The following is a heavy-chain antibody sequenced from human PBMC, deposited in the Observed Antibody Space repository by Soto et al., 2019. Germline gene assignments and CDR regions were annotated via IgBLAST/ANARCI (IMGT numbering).Heavy chain of an antibody. J-gene: IGHJ6*01. Sequence: QVQLVQSGAEVKKPGSSVKVSCKASGGTFSNYALISWVRQAPGQGLEWMGGIIPIDATVNYAQKFQGRITITADESTSTAYMDLGSRRSEDTAVSYCARDLLGFGYTYADVWGQGTTVTVSS. D-gene: IGHD3-10*01. CDR1: GGTFSNYA. CDR3: ARDLLGFGYTYADV. V-gene: IGHV1-69*12. CDR2: IIPIDATV.